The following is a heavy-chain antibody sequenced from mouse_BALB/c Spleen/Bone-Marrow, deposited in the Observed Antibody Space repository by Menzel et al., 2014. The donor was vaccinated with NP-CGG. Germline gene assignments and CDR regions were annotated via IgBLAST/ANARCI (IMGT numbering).Heavy chain of an antibody. Sequence: QVHVKQSGAELARPGASVKLSCKASGYTFTSYWIQWVKQRPGQGLEWIGAIYPGDGDTRYTQKFTGKATLTADKSSSTAYMQLSSLASEDSAVYYRARWRYFFDYWGQGTTLTVSS. CDR1: GYTFTSYW. D-gene: IGHD2-3*01. J-gene: IGHJ2*01. V-gene: IGHV1-87*01. CDR2: IYPGDGDT. CDR3: ARWRYFFDY.